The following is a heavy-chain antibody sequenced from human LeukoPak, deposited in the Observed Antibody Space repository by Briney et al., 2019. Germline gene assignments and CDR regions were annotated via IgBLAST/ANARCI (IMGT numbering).Heavy chain of an antibody. Sequence: GGSLRLSCTASGFTFGDHAMSWVRQAPGKGLEWVGFIRSKAYGGTTEYAASVKGRFTISRDDSKSIAYLQMNSLKTEDTAVYYCSRGPIQLWLHNTMDVWGQGTTVTVSS. CDR1: GFTFGDHA. CDR3: SRGPIQLWLHNTMDV. J-gene: IGHJ6*02. V-gene: IGHV3-49*04. CDR2: IRSKAYGGTT. D-gene: IGHD5-18*01.